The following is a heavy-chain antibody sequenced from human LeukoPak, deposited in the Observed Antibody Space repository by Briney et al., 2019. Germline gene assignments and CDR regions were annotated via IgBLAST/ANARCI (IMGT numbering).Heavy chain of an antibody. CDR2: IYHSGST. CDR3: AREEFGSAGGDAFDI. CDR1: GGSTSSGGYY. Sequence: PSQTLSLTCTVSGGSTSSGGYYWSWIRQPPGKGLEWIGYIYHSGSTYYNPSLKSRVTISVDRSKNQFSLKLSSVTAADTAVYYCAREEFGSAGGDAFDIWGQGTMVTVSS. V-gene: IGHV4-30-2*01. J-gene: IGHJ3*02. D-gene: IGHD3-10*01.